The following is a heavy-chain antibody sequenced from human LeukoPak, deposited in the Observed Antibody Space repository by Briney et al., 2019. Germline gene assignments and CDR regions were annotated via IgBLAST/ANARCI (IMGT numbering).Heavy chain of an antibody. D-gene: IGHD2-15*01. CDR2: IFYSGST. Sequence: ETLSLTCTVSGGSISSSSYYWGWIRQPPGQGLEWIGSIFYSGSTYYNPSLKSRVTISVDTSKNQFSLKLSSVTAADTAVYYCARGMYCSGGSCYDYWGQGTLVTVSS. J-gene: IGHJ4*02. V-gene: IGHV4-39*01. CDR3: ARGMYCSGGSCYDY. CDR1: GGSISSSSYY.